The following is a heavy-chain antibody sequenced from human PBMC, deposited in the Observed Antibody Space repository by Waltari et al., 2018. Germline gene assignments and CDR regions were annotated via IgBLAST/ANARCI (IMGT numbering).Heavy chain of an antibody. D-gene: IGHD2-2*02. Sequence: QVQLVQSGAEVKKPGASVKVSCKASGYTFTGYYMQWVRQAPGQGLEWMGWINPNSGGTNYAQKFQGRVTMTRDTSISTAYMELSRLRSDDAAVYYCARDGAPDIVVVPAAISVGYWGQGTLVTVSS. CDR1: GYTFTGYY. CDR3: ARDGAPDIVVVPAAISVGY. V-gene: IGHV1-2*02. J-gene: IGHJ4*02. CDR2: INPNSGGT.